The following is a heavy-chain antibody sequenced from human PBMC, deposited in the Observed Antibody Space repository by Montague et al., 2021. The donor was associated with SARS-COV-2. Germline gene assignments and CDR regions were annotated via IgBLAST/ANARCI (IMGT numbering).Heavy chain of an antibody. V-gene: IGHV4-39*01. CDR3: ARLWDTVYYYYGMDV. CDR2: IHYSEST. CDR1: GGSISSGSCY. J-gene: IGHJ6*02. Sequence: SETLSLTCAVSGGSISSGSCYWGWIRQPPGKGLEWIGSIHYSESTYYNPSLKSRVSISVDTSKNQFSLKLSPVTAADTAVYYCARLWDTVYYYYGMDVWGQGTTVTVSS. D-gene: IGHD1-26*01.